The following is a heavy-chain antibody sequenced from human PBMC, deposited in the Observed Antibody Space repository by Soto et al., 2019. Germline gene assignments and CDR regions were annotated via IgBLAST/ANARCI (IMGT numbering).Heavy chain of an antibody. CDR3: ASSPYCSGGSCYSAGGSLFDY. J-gene: IGHJ4*02. Sequence: PSETLSLTCTVSGGSIGNYYWSWLRQPPGKGLEWIGCLYYSGGTNYNPSLKSRVTISLDTSKSQFSLKLTSVTATDTAVYYCASSPYCSGGSCYSAGGSLFDYWGQGTLVTVSS. CDR2: LYYSGGT. CDR1: GGSIGNYY. D-gene: IGHD2-15*01. V-gene: IGHV4-59*08.